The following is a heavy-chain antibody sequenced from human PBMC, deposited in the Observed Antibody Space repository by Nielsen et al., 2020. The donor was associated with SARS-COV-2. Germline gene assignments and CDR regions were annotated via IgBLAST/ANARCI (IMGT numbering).Heavy chain of an antibody. J-gene: IGHJ4*02. D-gene: IGHD2/OR15-2a*01. Sequence: ASVKVSCKASGGTFSSYGISWVRQAPGQGLEWMGRINPNSGGTNYAQKFQGRVTMTRDTSISTAYMELSRLRSDDTAVYYCASQGNPDYFDFDYWGQGTLVTVSS. V-gene: IGHV1-2*06. CDR3: ASQGNPDYFDFDY. CDR1: GGTFSSYG. CDR2: INPNSGGT.